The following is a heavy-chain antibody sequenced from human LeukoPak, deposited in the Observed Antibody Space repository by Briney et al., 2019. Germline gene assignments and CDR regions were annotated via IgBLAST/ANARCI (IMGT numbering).Heavy chain of an antibody. D-gene: IGHD3-9*01. V-gene: IGHV4-59*08. CDR1: GGSISSYY. J-gene: IGHJ5*02. CDR2: VYYSGGT. Sequence: SEALSLTCAVSGGSISSYYWSWVRQPPGKGLEWVGYVYYSGGTNYNPPLTSRAAIPVDTTKNQFSLNRDCVTAAATALSYCAGNYDILTGYPSNWFDPWGQGTLVTVSS. CDR3: AGNYDILTGYPSNWFDP.